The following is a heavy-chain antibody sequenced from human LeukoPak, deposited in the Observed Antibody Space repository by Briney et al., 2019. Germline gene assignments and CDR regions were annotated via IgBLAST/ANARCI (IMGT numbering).Heavy chain of an antibody. CDR1: GFTFSSYA. D-gene: IGHD1-26*01. V-gene: IGHV3-30*01. CDR3: AREYSGSPSGAFDI. Sequence: PGRSLRLSCAASGFTFSSYAMHWVPQAPGKGLEWVAVISYDGSNKYYADSVKGRFTISRDNSKNTLYLQMNSLRAEDTAVYYCAREYSGSPSGAFDIWGQGTMVTVSS. CDR2: ISYDGSNK. J-gene: IGHJ3*02.